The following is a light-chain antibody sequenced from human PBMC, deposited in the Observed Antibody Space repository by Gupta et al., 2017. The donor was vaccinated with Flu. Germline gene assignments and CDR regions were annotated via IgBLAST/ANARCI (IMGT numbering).Light chain of an antibody. CDR1: QGIRND. Sequence: PRPQSPSSLSASVGDRVTITCRASQGIRNDLGWYQQKPGQAPKRLIYAASSLQRGVPSRFSGSGSGTEFTLTIRSLKPEDFATYYCQQPNRCPRTFGEGAKVEIK. CDR3: QQPNRCPRT. J-gene: IGKJ4*02. CDR2: AAS. V-gene: IGKV1-17*01.